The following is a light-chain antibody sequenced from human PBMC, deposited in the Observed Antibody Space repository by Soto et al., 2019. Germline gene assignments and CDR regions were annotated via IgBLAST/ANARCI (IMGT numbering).Light chain of an antibody. CDR1: QSLLHSNGYNY. CDR3: MQALQTPIFT. J-gene: IGKJ3*01. CDR2: LGS. Sequence: DIVMTQSPLSLPVTPGEPASISCRSSQSLLHSNGYNYLDWYLQKPGQSPQLLIYLGSNRASGVPDRFSGSGSGTDFTLKISRVEAEDVGVYYCMQALQTPIFTFGPGTKGDIK. V-gene: IGKV2-28*01.